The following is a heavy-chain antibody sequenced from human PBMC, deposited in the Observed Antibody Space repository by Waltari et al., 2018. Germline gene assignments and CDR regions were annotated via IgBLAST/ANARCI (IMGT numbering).Heavy chain of an antibody. CDR1: GYTFTSYD. CDR3: VRQVNGLDV. CDR2: MNPDSGTS. J-gene: IGHJ6*02. D-gene: IGHD2-8*01. Sequence: QVQLVQSGAEVKQPGASVKVSCKASGYTFTSYDINWVRQAPGQGLEWLGWMNPDSGTSGYARKFQGRVTLTRTTSKRTAYMELSSLRSDDTAVYYCVRQVNGLDVWGQGTTVTV. V-gene: IGHV1-8*02.